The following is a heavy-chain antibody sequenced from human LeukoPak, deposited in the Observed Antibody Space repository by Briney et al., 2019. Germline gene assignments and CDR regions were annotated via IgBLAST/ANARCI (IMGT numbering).Heavy chain of an antibody. Sequence: SETLSLTCNVSGGSISSSIYYWGSIRQPPGKGLEWIGSIYYSGNTYYNPTLKSRVTISVDTSKNQFSVKLSSVTAADTAVYYCARDQYSYAHAAHWGQGTLVTVSS. J-gene: IGHJ4*02. CDR3: ARDQYSYAHAAH. CDR2: IYYSGNT. CDR1: GGSISSSIYY. D-gene: IGHD5-18*01. V-gene: IGHV4-39*02.